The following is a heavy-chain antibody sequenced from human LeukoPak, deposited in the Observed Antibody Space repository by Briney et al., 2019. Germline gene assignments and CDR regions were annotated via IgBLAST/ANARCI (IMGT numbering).Heavy chain of an antibody. V-gene: IGHV1-2*06. CDR1: GYTFTDYY. CDR3: ARSGWGIDYYYYYMDV. CDR2: INPNSGGT. J-gene: IGHJ6*03. D-gene: IGHD3-16*01. Sequence: GASVKVSCEASGYTFTDYYMHWVRQAPGQGLEWMGRINPNSGGTNYAQKFQGRVTMTRDTSISTAYMELSRLRSDDTAVYYCARSGWGIDYYYYYMDVWGKGTTVTVSS.